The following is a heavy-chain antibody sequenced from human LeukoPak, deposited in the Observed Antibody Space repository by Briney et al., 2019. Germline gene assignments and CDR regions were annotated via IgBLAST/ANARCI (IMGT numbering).Heavy chain of an antibody. V-gene: IGHV3-21*01. J-gene: IGHJ3*02. Sequence: PGGSLRLSCAASGFTFSTYNMNWVRQAPGKGLEWVSSISSSSNYIYYADSVKGRFTISRDNAKNSLYLQMNSLRAEDTDVYYCARDVGASAPDAFDIWGQGTMVTVSS. CDR1: GFTFSTYN. CDR3: ARDVGASAPDAFDI. D-gene: IGHD1-26*01. CDR2: ISSSSNYI.